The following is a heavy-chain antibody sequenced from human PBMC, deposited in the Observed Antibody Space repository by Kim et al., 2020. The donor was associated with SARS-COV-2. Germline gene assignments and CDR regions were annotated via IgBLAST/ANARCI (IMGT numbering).Heavy chain of an antibody. CDR3: AKEGGVFDFSSSSSIDY. D-gene: IGHD3-3*01. V-gene: IGHV3-30*02. Sequence: MGRFTVDRDSAKNTLYLQMDRLRSEDTAVYYCAKEGGVFDFSSSSSIDYWGQGTLVTVSS. J-gene: IGHJ4*02.